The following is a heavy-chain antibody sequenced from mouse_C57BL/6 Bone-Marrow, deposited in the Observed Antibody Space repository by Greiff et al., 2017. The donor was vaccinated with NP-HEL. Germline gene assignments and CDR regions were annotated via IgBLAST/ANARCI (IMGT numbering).Heavy chain of an antibody. J-gene: IGHJ3*01. D-gene: IGHD2-1*01. CDR1: GYTFTDYN. V-gene: IGHV1-18*01. CDR3: ARSRVYYGNYGFAY. CDR2: INPNNGGT. Sequence: VQLQQSGPELVKPGASVKIPCKASGYTFTDYNMDWVKQSHGKSLEWIGDINPNNGGTIYNQKFKGKATLTVDKSSSTAYMELRSLTSEDTAVYYCARSRVYYGNYGFAYWGQGTLVTVSA.